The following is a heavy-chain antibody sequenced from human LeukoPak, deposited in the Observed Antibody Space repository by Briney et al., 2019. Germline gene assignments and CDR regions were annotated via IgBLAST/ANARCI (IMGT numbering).Heavy chain of an antibody. CDR2: ISGSGGSI. CDR3: AREMYSSSSGLTR. Sequence: LGGSLRLSCAASGFTFSSYAMSWVRQAPGKGLEWVSAISGSGGSIYYADSVKGRFTISRDNAKNSLYLQMNSLRAEDTAVYYCAREMYSSSSGLTRWGQGTLVTVSS. J-gene: IGHJ4*02. V-gene: IGHV3-23*01. CDR1: GFTFSSYA. D-gene: IGHD6-6*01.